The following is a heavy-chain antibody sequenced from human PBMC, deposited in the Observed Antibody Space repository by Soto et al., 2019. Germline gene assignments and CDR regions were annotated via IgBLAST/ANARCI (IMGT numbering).Heavy chain of an antibody. Sequence: QVQLVQSGAEEKKPGASVTVSCKASGYTFTSYAMHWVRQAPGQRLEWMGWINAGNGNTKYSQKFQGRVTITRDTSASTAYMELSSLRSEDTAVYYCARVGGWYVPDYWGQGTLVTFSS. CDR2: INAGNGNT. CDR3: ARVGGWYVPDY. J-gene: IGHJ4*02. CDR1: GYTFTSYA. D-gene: IGHD6-19*01. V-gene: IGHV1-3*05.